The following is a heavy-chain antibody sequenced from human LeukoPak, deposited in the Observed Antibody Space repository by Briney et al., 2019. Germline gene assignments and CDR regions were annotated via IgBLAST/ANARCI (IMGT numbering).Heavy chain of an antibody. V-gene: IGHV1-69*06. Sequence: GASVKVSCKASGGTFSSYAISWVRQAPGQGLEWMGGIIPIFGTANYAQKFQGRVTITADKSMSTAYMELSSLRSEDTAVYYCARKVPNDSSGYYYRGQFDPWGQGTLVTVSS. CDR1: GGTFSSYA. CDR2: IIPIFGTA. J-gene: IGHJ5*02. D-gene: IGHD3-22*01. CDR3: ARKVPNDSSGYYYRGQFDP.